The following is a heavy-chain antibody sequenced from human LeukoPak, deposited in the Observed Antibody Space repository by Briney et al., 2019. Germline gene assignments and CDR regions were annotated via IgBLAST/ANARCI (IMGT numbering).Heavy chain of an antibody. J-gene: IGHJ4*02. D-gene: IGHD1-26*01. Sequence: SETLSLTCTVSGGSISSGDYYWSWIRQPPGKGLEWIGYIHYGGSTYYNPSLKSRVTISVDTSKNQFSLKLSSVTAADTAVYYCARSTGSEWELMAFDYWGQGTLVTVSS. CDR2: IHYGGST. CDR3: ARSTGSEWELMAFDY. CDR1: GGSISSGDYY. V-gene: IGHV4-30-4*01.